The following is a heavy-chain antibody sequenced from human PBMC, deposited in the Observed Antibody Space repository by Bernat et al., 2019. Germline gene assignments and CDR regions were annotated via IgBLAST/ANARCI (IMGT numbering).Heavy chain of an antibody. CDR3: ARPLWGCSGGSCYSDAFDI. J-gene: IGHJ3*02. CDR2: IIPIFGTA. V-gene: IGHV1-69*01. Sequence: QVQLVQSGAEVKKPGSSVKVSCKASGGTFSSYAISWVRQAPGQGLEWMGGIIPIFGTANYAQKFQGRVTITADESTSTAYMELSSLRSEDTAVYYCARPLWGCSGGSCYSDAFDIWGQGTMVTVSS. D-gene: IGHD2-15*01. CDR1: GGTFSSYA.